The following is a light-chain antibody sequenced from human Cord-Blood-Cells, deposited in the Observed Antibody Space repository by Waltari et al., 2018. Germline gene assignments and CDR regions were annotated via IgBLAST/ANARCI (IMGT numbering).Light chain of an antibody. CDR2: EGS. J-gene: IGLJ2*01. CDR1: SSDVGSYNL. V-gene: IGLV2-23*01. Sequence: QSALTQPASVSGSPGQSITISCTGTSSDVGSYNLVSWYQQHPGKAPKLMIYEGSKRPSGVSSRLSGSKSGNTASLTISGLQAEDEADYYCCSYAGSVVFGGGTKLTVL. CDR3: CSYAGSVV.